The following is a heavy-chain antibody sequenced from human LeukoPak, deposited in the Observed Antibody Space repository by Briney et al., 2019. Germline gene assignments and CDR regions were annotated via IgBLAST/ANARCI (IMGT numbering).Heavy chain of an antibody. J-gene: IGHJ4*02. D-gene: IGHD3-22*01. CDR3: ARVRYSDSSVLTRKRSYYFDY. CDR1: GGSISSYY. Sequence: SETLSLTCTVSGGSISSYYWSWIRQPAGKGLESIGHISTSGSTNYNPSLESRVTMSVDTSKNQFSLKLSSVTAADTAVYYCARVRYSDSSVLTRKRSYYFDYWGRGTLVTVSS. CDR2: ISTSGST. V-gene: IGHV4-4*07.